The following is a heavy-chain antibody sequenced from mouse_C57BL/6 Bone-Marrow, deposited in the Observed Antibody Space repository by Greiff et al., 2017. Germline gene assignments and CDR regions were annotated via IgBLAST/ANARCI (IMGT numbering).Heavy chain of an antibody. Sequence: QVTLKVCGPGILQSSQTLSLTCSFSGFSLSTSGMGVSWIRQPSGKGLEGLAHIYWDDDKRYNPSLKSRLTISKDTSRNQVFLKITSVGTAYTATYYCARRARGDYGSSYWYFDVWGTGTTVTVSS. J-gene: IGHJ1*03. CDR3: ARRARGDYGSSYWYFDV. CDR2: IYWDDDK. D-gene: IGHD1-1*01. V-gene: IGHV8-12*01. CDR1: GFSLSTSGMG.